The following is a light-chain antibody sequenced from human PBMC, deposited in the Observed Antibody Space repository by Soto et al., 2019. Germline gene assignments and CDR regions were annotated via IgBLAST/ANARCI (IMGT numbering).Light chain of an antibody. J-gene: IGKJ2*01. CDR2: DAS. V-gene: IGKV3-11*01. CDR3: QQYANSPFT. CDR1: QTINNY. Sequence: EIVLTQSPATLSLSPGERATLSCRASQTINNYLAWYQQKPGQAPRVLVYDASYRAIGIPARFSGSGSGTDFTLTISSLEPEDFAVYYCQQYANSPFTFGQGTKLEIK.